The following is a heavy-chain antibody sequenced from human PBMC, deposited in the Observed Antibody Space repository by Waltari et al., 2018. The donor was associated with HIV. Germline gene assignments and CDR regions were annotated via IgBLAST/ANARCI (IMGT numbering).Heavy chain of an antibody. CDR1: GGSISISSSY. D-gene: IGHD2-15*01. CDR3: ARERYCSGGSCPFDY. CDR2: IYYSGST. V-gene: IGHV4-39*07. Sequence: QLQLQESGPGLVKPSETLSLTCTVSGGSISISSSYWGWIRQPPGKGLEWIGSIYYSGSTYYNPSLKSRVTISVDTSKNQFSLKLSSVTAADTAVYYCARERYCSGGSCPFDYWGQGTLVTVSS. J-gene: IGHJ4*02.